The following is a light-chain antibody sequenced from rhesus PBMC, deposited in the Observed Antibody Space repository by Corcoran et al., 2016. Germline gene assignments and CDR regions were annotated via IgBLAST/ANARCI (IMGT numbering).Light chain of an antibody. CDR3: QQSSTLWT. J-gene: IGKJ1*01. CDR1: QSVSRH. CDR2: DAS. V-gene: IGKV3-35*01. Sequence: EIVMTQSPATLSFSPGERATLSCRASQSVSRHLAWYQQKPGKTPRLLIYDASNRATGIPDRFSGSGSGTDLTLNISSLEPEDVGVYYCQQSSTLWTFGQGTKVEIK.